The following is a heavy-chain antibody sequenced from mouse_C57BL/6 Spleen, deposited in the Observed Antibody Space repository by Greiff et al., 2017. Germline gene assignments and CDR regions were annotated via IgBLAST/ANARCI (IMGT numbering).Heavy chain of an antibody. V-gene: IGHV14-2*01. CDR1: GFNIKDYY. CDR2: IDPEDGET. D-gene: IGHD2-1*01. J-gene: IGHJ4*01. CDR3: AGDYGNFRAMDY. Sequence: EVQRVESGAELVKPGASVKLSCTASGFNIKDYYMHWVKQRTEQGLEWIGRIDPEDGETKYAPKFQGKATITADTSSNTAYLQLSSLTSEDTAVYYCAGDYGNFRAMDYWGQGTSVTVSS.